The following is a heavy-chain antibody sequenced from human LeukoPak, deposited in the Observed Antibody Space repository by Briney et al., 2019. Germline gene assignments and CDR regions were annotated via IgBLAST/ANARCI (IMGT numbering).Heavy chain of an antibody. V-gene: IGHV3-23*01. CDR3: AKDSWSWSGIYDPFDI. D-gene: IGHD3-3*01. J-gene: IGHJ3*02. Sequence: GGSLRLSCAASGFTFSNYAMNWVRQAPGKGLEWVSVDGGGGNRFYADSVKGRFSISRDDSKNTLFLEMNSLRPEDTAIYYCAKDSWSWSGIYDPFDIWGQGTMVAVSS. CDR2: DGGGGNR. CDR1: GFTFSNYA.